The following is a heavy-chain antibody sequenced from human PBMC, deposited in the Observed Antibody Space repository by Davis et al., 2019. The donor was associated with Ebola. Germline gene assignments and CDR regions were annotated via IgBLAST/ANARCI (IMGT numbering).Heavy chain of an antibody. CDR3: AKIPPWVATGTHYFDY. D-gene: IGHD2-15*01. V-gene: IGHV3-23*01. J-gene: IGHJ4*02. Sequence: GESLKISCAASGFTFSSYAMSWVRQAPGKGLEWVSAISGSGGSTYYADSVKGRFTISRDNSKNTLYLQMNSLRVDDTAVYYCAKIPPWVATGTHYFDYWGQGTLVTVSS. CDR1: GFTFSSYA. CDR2: ISGSGGST.